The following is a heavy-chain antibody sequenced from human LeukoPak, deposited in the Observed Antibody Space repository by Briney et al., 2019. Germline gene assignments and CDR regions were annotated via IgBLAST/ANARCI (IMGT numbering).Heavy chain of an antibody. CDR3: ARGRGLVLGYYFDY. CDR1: GGSISSSSYY. D-gene: IGHD6-19*01. CDR2: IYYSGST. Sequence: PSETLSLTCTVSGGSISSSSYYWGWIRQPPGKGLEWIGSIYYSGSTYYNPSLKSRVIISVDTSKNQFSLKLSSVTAADTAVYYCARGRGLVLGYYFDYWGQGTLVTVSS. V-gene: IGHV4-39*01. J-gene: IGHJ4*02.